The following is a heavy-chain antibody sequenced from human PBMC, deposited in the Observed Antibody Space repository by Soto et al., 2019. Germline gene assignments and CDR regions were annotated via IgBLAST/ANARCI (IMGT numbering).Heavy chain of an antibody. CDR2: IYYSGST. CDR1: GGSISSGDYY. V-gene: IGHV4-30-4*01. Sequence: SETLSLTCTVSGGSISSGDYYWSWIRQPPGKGLEWIGYIYYSGSTYYNSSLKSRVTISVDTSKNQFSLKLSSVTAADTAVYYCARVRIQRLYYFDYWGQGTLVTVSS. J-gene: IGHJ4*02. D-gene: IGHD5-18*01. CDR3: ARVRIQRLYYFDY.